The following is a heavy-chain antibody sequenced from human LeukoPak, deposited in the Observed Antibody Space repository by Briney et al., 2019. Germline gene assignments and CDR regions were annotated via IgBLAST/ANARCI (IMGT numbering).Heavy chain of an antibody. D-gene: IGHD6-19*01. CDR1: GFTFSSYA. CDR3: ARDSGGWYSSYFDY. Sequence: PGGSLRLSCAASGFTFSSYAMSWVRQAPGKGLEWVSAISGSGGSTYYADSVKGRFTISRDNSKNTLYLQMNSLRAEDTALYYCARDSGGWYSSYFDYWGQGTLVTVSS. V-gene: IGHV3-23*01. J-gene: IGHJ4*02. CDR2: ISGSGGST.